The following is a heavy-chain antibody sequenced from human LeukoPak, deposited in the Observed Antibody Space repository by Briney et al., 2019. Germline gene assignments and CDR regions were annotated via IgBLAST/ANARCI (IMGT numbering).Heavy chain of an antibody. CDR3: AGSGYYFY. V-gene: IGHV3-48*03. D-gene: IGHD3-22*01. CDR2: ISSRSSTI. J-gene: IGHJ4*02. CDR1: GFTFSSYE. Sequence: GGSLRLSCAASGFTFSSYEMNWVRQAPGKGLEWVSYISSRSSTIYYADSVKGRFTISRDNAKNSLYLQMNSLRAEDTAVYYCAGSGYYFYWGQGTLVTVSS.